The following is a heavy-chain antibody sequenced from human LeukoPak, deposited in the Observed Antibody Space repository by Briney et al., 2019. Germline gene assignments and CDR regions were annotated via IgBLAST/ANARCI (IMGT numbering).Heavy chain of an antibody. CDR3: ASRVSDYGSGSFESDAFDI. D-gene: IGHD3-10*01. CDR1: GYTFTSYG. CDR2: ISAYNGNT. V-gene: IGHV1-18*01. Sequence: ASVKVSCKASGYTFTSYGISWVRQAPGQGLEWMGWISAYNGNTNYAQKLQGRVTVTTDTSTSTAYMELRSLRSDDTAVYYCASRVSDYGSGSFESDAFDIWGQGTMVTVSS. J-gene: IGHJ3*02.